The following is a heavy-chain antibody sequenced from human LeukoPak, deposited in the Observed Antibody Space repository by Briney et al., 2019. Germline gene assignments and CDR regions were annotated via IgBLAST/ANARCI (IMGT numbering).Heavy chain of an antibody. J-gene: IGHJ3*02. V-gene: IGHV1-8*01. CDR3: AFPFNYYDILTGYYWDDAFDI. CDR2: MNPNSGNT. D-gene: IGHD3-9*01. CDR1: GYTFTSYD. Sequence: GASVKVSCKASGYTFTSYDINWVRQATGQGLEWMGWMNPNSGNTGYAQKFQGRVTMTRNTSISTAYMELGSLRSEDTAVYYCAFPFNYYDILTGYYWDDAFDIWGQGTMVTVSS.